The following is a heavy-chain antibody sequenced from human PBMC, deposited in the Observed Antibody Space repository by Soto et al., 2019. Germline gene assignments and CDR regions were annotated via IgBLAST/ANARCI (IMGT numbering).Heavy chain of an antibody. CDR3: ARAYSDAFDI. CDR1: GFTFSDYY. V-gene: IGHV3-11*01. Sequence: GGSLRLSCAASGFTFSDYYMTWIRQAPGKGLEWISYISSSGSGIYYPDSVKGRFTISRDNAKKSLYLQVNSLRAEDTAVYYCARAYSDAFDIWGQGTMVT. CDR2: ISSSGSGI. D-gene: IGHD2-15*01. J-gene: IGHJ3*02.